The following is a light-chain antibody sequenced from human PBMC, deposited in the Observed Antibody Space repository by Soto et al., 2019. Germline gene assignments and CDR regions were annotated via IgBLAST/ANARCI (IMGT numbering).Light chain of an antibody. J-gene: IGLJ1*01. V-gene: IGLV2-14*01. Sequence: QSALTQPASVSGSPGQSITISCTGTSSDVGNYNYVSWYQQHPGKAPKLMIYDVSKRPSGVSNRFSGSKSGNTASLTISGLQGEDEADYYCSSYTTNTSFVFGTGPKVTVL. CDR2: DVS. CDR3: SSYTTNTSFV. CDR1: SSDVGNYNY.